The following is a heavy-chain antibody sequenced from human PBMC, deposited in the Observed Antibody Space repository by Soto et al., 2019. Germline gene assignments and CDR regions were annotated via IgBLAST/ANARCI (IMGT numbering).Heavy chain of an antibody. D-gene: IGHD6-13*01. Sequence: SETLSLTCTVSGGSISSGGYYWSWIRQHPGKGLEWIGYIYYSGSTYYNPSLKSRVTISVDTSKNQFSLKLSSVTAADTAVYYCARGGVAAAGRLDPWGQGTQVTVSS. CDR2: IYYSGST. J-gene: IGHJ5*02. V-gene: IGHV4-31*03. CDR3: ARGGVAAAGRLDP. CDR1: GGSISSGGYY.